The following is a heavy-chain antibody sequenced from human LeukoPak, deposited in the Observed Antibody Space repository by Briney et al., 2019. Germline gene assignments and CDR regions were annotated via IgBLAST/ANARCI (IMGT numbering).Heavy chain of an antibody. V-gene: IGHV4-59*12. J-gene: IGHJ4*02. CDR2: LYYSGSN. CDR1: GGFISSYY. Sequence: SETLSLTCTVSGGFISSYYWSWLRQPPGKGLEWIGYLYYSGSNNYNPSLKSRVTISADTSKNQFSLRLRSVTAADTAIYYCARLRSGGQVAGVYFDSWGQGTLVTVSS. CDR3: ARLRSGGQVAGVYFDS. D-gene: IGHD6-19*01.